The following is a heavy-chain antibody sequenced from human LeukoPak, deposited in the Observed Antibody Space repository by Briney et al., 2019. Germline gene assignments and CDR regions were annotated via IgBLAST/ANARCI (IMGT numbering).Heavy chain of an antibody. J-gene: IGHJ4*02. CDR2: INHSGST. D-gene: IGHD6-13*01. Sequence: SETLSLTCAVYGGSFSGYYWSWIRQPPGKGLEWIGEINHSGSTNCNPSLKSRVTISVDTSKNQFSLKLSSVTAADTAVYYCARGTTAAAGIFDCWGQGTLVTVSS. V-gene: IGHV4-34*01. CDR3: ARGTTAAAGIFDC. CDR1: GGSFSGYY.